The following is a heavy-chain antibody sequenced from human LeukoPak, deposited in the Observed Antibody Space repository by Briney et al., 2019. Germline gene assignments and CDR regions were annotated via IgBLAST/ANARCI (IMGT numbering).Heavy chain of an antibody. Sequence: GSLRLSCAASGFTFSSYAMHWVRPAPGKGLEWVAVISYDGSNKYYADSVKGRFTISRDNSKNTLYLQMNSLRAEDTAVYYCARDSCSSTSCYAGIFDYWGQGTLVTVSS. CDR2: ISYDGSNK. V-gene: IGHV3-30*04. CDR3: ARDSCSSTSCYAGIFDY. J-gene: IGHJ4*02. D-gene: IGHD2-2*01. CDR1: GFTFSSYA.